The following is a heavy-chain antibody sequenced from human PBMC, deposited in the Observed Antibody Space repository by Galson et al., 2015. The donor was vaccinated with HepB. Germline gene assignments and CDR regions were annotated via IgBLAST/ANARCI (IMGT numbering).Heavy chain of an antibody. CDR2: IWYDGSNK. J-gene: IGHJ4*02. D-gene: IGHD3-3*01. V-gene: IGHV3-33*01. CDR3: ARDSAFWSGYYIGPLDY. CDR1: GFTFSSYG. Sequence: SLRLSCAASGFTFSSYGMHWVRQAPGKGLEWVAVIWYDGSNKYYADSVKGRFTISRDNSKNTLYLQMNSLRAEDTAVYYCARDSAFWSGYYIGPLDYWGQGTLVTVSS.